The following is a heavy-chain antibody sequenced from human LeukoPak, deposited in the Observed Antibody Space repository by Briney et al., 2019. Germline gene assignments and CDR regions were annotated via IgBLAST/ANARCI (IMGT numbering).Heavy chain of an antibody. V-gene: IGHV4-4*07. Sequence: SETLSLTCTVSGGSISYYYWSWIRQPAGKGLEWIGRIYSSGISNYNPSLKSRVTMSVDTSKNQFSLKVTSLTAADTAVYYCARYTCSGDCVLDSWGQGTLVTVSS. D-gene: IGHD2-21*02. J-gene: IGHJ4*02. CDR2: IYSSGIS. CDR3: ARYTCSGDCVLDS. CDR1: GGSISYYY.